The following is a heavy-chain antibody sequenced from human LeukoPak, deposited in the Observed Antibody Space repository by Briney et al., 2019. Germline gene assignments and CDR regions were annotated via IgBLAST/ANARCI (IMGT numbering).Heavy chain of an antibody. V-gene: IGHV1-8*01. D-gene: IGHD5-12*01. CDR2: MNPNSGNT. J-gene: IGHJ4*02. CDR1: GYTFTSYD. Sequence: ASVKVSCKASGYTFTSYDINWVRQATGQGLEWMGWMNPNSGNTGYAQKFQGRVTMTRNTSISTAYMELSSLRSEDTAVYYCASRRGYSGYDYIYWGQGTLVTVSS. CDR3: ASRRGYSGYDYIY.